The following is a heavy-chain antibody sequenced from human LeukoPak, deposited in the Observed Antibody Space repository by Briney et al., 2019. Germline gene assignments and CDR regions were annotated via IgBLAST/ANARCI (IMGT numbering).Heavy chain of an antibody. V-gene: IGHV3-66*01. CDR2: IYSGGST. CDR3: ARDRSHVFDY. J-gene: IGHJ4*02. Sequence: GGSLRLSCAASGFTVSSYYMTWVRQAPGKGLEWVSVIYSGGSTYYADSVKGRVTISRDNSKNRLYLQMSSLRVEDTAVYYCARDRSHVFDYWGLGTLVTVSS. CDR1: GFTVSSYY.